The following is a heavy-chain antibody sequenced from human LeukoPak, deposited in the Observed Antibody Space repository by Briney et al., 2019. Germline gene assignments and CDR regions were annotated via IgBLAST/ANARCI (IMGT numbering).Heavy chain of an antibody. CDR3: ARHLIGTKSLDY. Sequence: PSETLSLTCTVSGGSISSYYWSWIRQPPGKGLEYIGHIYYSGSTNYNPSLKSRVTISVDTSKNQFSLKLSSVTAADTAVYYCARHLIGTKSLDYWGHGTLVTVSS. CDR2: IYYSGST. V-gene: IGHV4-59*08. CDR1: GGSISSYY. J-gene: IGHJ4*01. D-gene: IGHD1-7*01.